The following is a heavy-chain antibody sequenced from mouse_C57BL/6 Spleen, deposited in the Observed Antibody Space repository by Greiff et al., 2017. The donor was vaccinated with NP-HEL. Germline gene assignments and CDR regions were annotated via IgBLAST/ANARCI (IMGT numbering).Heavy chain of an antibody. CDR3: ARGWLLLYAMDY. CDR1: GYTFTSYW. D-gene: IGHD2-3*01. V-gene: IGHV1-53*01. Sequence: VKLQQPGTELVKPGASVKLSCKASGYTFTSYWMHWVKQRPGQGLEWIGNINPSNGGTNYNEQFKSKATLTVDKSSSTAYMQLSSLTSEDSAVYYCARGWLLLYAMDYWGQGTSVTVSS. J-gene: IGHJ4*01. CDR2: INPSNGGT.